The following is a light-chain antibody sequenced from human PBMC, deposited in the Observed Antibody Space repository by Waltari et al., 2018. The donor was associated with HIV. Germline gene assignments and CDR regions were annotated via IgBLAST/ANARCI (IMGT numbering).Light chain of an antibody. CDR3: YSAADNNLV. CDR2: KDN. V-gene: IGLV3-27*01. J-gene: IGLJ3*02. Sequence: SYELTQQPSSVSVSPGQTARITCSGDILAQKYGRWFQQTPGQAPVLIIYKDNGRPSGGPARFSGSNSGTTVTLTIRGAQVEDEADYYCYSAADNNLVFGGGTKLTVL. CDR1: ILAQKY.